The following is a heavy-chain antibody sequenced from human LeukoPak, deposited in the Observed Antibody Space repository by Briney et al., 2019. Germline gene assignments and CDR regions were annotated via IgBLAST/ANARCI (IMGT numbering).Heavy chain of an antibody. CDR2: IYYSGIT. J-gene: IGHJ4*02. D-gene: IGHD6-19*01. CDR1: GGAISSYY. Sequence: TSDTLSLTCTVSGGAISSYYWSWIRQPPGKGLEWIGYIYYSGITKYNPSLKSRVTMSVDTSKKQFSLKLSSVTAADTAVYYCARQSRYSSGWLDYWGQGTLVTVSS. CDR3: ARQSRYSSGWLDY. V-gene: IGHV4-59*08.